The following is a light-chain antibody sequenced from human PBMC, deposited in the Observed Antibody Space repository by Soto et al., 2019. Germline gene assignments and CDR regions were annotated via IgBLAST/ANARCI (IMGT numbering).Light chain of an antibody. CDR2: AAS. CDR1: QGISSY. CDR3: QQLNSYPRT. Sequence: IQLTQSPSSLSASAGDRVTISCRASQGISSYLAWYQKKPGKAPKLMIYAASTLQSGVPSRFSGIVSGTDFNLTISRLQTEDCATYDCQQLNSYPRTFCPGTKGEIK. J-gene: IGKJ4*02. V-gene: IGKV1-9*01.